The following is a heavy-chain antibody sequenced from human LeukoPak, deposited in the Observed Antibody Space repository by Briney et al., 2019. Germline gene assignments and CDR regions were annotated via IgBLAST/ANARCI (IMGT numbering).Heavy chain of an antibody. J-gene: IGHJ5*02. CDR2: IWYDGSKK. Sequence: GGSLRLSCSASGFTFSTFAMHWVRQAPGKGLEWVAVIWYDGSKKYYADSVKGRFTISRDNSNTLYLQMNILRAEDTAVYYCARGCGGDCYGWLDPWGQGTLVTVSS. V-gene: IGHV3-33*08. CDR3: ARGCGGDCYGWLDP. CDR1: GFTFSTFA. D-gene: IGHD2-21*02.